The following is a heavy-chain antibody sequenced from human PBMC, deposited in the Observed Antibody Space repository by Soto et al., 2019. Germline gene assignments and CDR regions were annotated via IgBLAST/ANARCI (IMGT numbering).Heavy chain of an antibody. J-gene: IGHJ2*01. D-gene: IGHD3-10*01. V-gene: IGHV4-61*01. CDR3: ASGSYGPFVWYFDL. CDR1: GGSVSSGSYY. Sequence: PSETLSLTCTVSGGSVSSGSYYWSWIRQPPGKGLEWIGYIYYSGSTNYNPSLKSRVTISVDTSKNQFSLKLSSVTAADTAVYYCASGSYGPFVWYFDLWGRGTLVTVSS. CDR2: IYYSGST.